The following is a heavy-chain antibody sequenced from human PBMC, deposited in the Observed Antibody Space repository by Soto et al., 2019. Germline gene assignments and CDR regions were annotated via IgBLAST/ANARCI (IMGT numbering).Heavy chain of an antibody. J-gene: IGHJ5*02. Sequence: EVQLLESGGDLVQPGGSLRVSCVASGFSFSNYAMSWVRQAPGKGLEWVSGIRGSGTETHYADSVKGRFTISRDNSKNTVYLEMRGLRVGDTAVYYCARSEGAEGVVWFDTWGQGTLVTVSS. CDR3: ARSEGAEGVVWFDT. V-gene: IGHV3-23*01. CDR1: GFSFSNYA. D-gene: IGHD1-26*01. CDR2: IRGSGTET.